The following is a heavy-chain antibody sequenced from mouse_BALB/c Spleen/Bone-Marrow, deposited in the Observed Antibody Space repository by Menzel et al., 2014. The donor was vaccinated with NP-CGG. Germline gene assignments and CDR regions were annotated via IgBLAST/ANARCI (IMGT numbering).Heavy chain of an antibody. CDR1: GYTFTSYW. J-gene: IGHJ4*01. D-gene: IGHD2-14*01. Sequence: LQQSGSELVRPGASVKLSCKASGYTFTSYWMHWVKQRHGQGLEWIGNIYPGSGSTNYDEKFKSKGTLTVDTSSSTAYMHLSSLTSEDSAVYYCTRDQVRRGYYYAMDYWCQGTSVTVSS. CDR3: TRDQVRRGYYYAMDY. CDR2: IYPGSGST. V-gene: IGHV1S22*01.